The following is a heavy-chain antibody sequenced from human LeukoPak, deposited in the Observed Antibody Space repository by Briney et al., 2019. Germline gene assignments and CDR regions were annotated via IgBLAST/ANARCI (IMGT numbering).Heavy chain of an antibody. V-gene: IGHV4-30-4*07. D-gene: IGHD2-2*01. J-gene: IGHJ4*02. CDR1: GGSISSGGYS. Sequence: SQTLSLTCAVSGGSISSGGYSWSWIRQPPGKGLEWIGYIYYSGSTNYDPSLKSRVTMSVDTSKNQFSLRLSSVTAADTAVYYCARHVSGVSTSFDYWGQGILVTVSS. CDR3: ARHVSGVSTSFDY. CDR2: IYYSGST.